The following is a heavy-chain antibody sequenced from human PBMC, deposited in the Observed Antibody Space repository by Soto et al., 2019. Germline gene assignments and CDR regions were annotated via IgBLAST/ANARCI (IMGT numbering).Heavy chain of an antibody. J-gene: IGHJ4*02. CDR3: ARGGVTEWDF. V-gene: IGHV1-69*01. CDR2: IMPVFPTI. CDR1: GGNFNYNT. D-gene: IGHD3-16*01. Sequence: QVKLVQSGAEVKKPGSSVKVSCTASGGNFNYNTFIWVRQAPGQGLEWVGAIMPVFPTIHYGQGFQGRVRITADLSTTTVFMDLSGLTSEDTAVYFCARGGVTEWDFWGPGTLVTVSS.